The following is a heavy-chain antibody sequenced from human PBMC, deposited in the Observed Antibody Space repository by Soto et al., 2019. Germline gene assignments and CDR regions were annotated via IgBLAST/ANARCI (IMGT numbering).Heavy chain of an antibody. CDR2: VSYTGST. CDR3: AGLLQTGNYGRGHPGY. V-gene: IGHV4-39*01. Sequence: QLQLQESGPGLLRPSETLSLTCTVSGGSIISTSHYWGWIRQPPGKGLEWIGSVSYTGSTSYYPSLKSRVTISVDTSKNQFSLTLTSVTAADTAVYYCAGLLQTGNYGRGHPGYWGQGALVAVSS. CDR1: GGSIISTSHY. D-gene: IGHD3-10*01. J-gene: IGHJ4*02.